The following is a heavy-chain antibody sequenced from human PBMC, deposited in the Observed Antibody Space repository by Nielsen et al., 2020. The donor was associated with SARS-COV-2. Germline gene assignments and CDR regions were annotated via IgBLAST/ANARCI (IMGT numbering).Heavy chain of an antibody. CDR2: INHSGST. CDR3: ARGTETITIFGVVTAFDI. V-gene: IGHV4-34*01. CDR1: GGSFSGYY. Sequence: SETLSLTCAVYGGSFSGYYWSWIRQPPGKGLEWIGEINHSGSTNYNPSLKSRVTISVDTSKNQFSLKLSSVTAADTAVYYCARGTETITIFGVVTAFDIWGQGTMVSVSS. D-gene: IGHD3-3*01. J-gene: IGHJ3*02.